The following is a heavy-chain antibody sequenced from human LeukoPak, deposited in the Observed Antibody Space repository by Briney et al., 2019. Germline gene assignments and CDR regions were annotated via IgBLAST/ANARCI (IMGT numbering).Heavy chain of an antibody. D-gene: IGHD6-19*01. J-gene: IGHJ4*02. V-gene: IGHV3-74*01. CDR2: INSDGSST. CDR1: GFTFSSYW. Sequence: GGSLRLSCAASGFTFSSYWMHWVRQAPGKGLVWVSRINSDGSSTSYADSVKGRFTISRDNAKNTLYLQMNSLRAEDTAVYYCARVRYSSGWYFDYWGQGTLVTVSS. CDR3: ARVRYSSGWYFDY.